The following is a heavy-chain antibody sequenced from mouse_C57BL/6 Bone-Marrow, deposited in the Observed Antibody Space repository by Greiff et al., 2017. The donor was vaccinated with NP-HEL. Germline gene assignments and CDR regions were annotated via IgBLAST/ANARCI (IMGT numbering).Heavy chain of an antibody. D-gene: IGHD2-5*01. V-gene: IGHV1-15*01. Sequence: QVHVKQSGAELVRPGASVTLSCKASGYTFTDYEMHWVKQTPVHGLEWIGAIDPETGGTAYNQKFKGKAILTADKSSSTAYMELRSLTSEDSAVYYCTRRYSNEGFDYWGQGTTLTVSS. CDR1: GYTFTDYE. CDR2: IDPETGGT. J-gene: IGHJ2*01. CDR3: TRRYSNEGFDY.